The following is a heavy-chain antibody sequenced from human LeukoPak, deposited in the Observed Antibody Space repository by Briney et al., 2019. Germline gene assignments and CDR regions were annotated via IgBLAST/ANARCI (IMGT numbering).Heavy chain of an antibody. J-gene: IGHJ3*02. Sequence: PSGTLSLTCAVSGGSISSSNWWSWVRQPPGKGLEWIGEIYHSGSTNYNPSLKSRLTISVDTSKNQFSLKLNSVTAADTAVYFCARDCGGDSYLGASDIWGQGTVVTVSS. CDR2: IYHSGST. D-gene: IGHD2-21*02. V-gene: IGHV4-4*02. CDR1: GGSISSSNW. CDR3: ARDCGGDSYLGASDI.